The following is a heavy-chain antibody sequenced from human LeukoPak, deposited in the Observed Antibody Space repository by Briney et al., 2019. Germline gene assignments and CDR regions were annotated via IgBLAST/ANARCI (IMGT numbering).Heavy chain of an antibody. V-gene: IGHV4-39*01. CDR1: GVSISSSSYY. D-gene: IGHD3-3*01. CDR2: IYYSGST. Sequence: SETLSLTCAVSGVSISSSSYYWGWIRQPPGKGLEWIGSIYYSGSTYYNPSLKSRVTISVDTSKNQFSLKLSSVTAADTAVYYCARRGVVIIPYYYGMDVWGQGTTVTVSS. J-gene: IGHJ6*02. CDR3: ARRGVVIIPYYYGMDV.